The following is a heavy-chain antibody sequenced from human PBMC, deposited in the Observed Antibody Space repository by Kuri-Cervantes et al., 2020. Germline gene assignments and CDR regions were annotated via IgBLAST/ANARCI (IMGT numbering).Heavy chain of an antibody. Sequence: LRLSCTVSGGSISSGSYYWSWIRQPAGKGLEWIGRIYTSGSTNYNPSLKSRVTISVDTSKNQFSLKLTSVTAADTAVYFCARDRCTSTSCPPLFDFWGQGTLVTVSS. D-gene: IGHD2-2*01. CDR1: GGSISSGSYY. CDR2: IYTSGST. V-gene: IGHV4-61*02. CDR3: ARDRCTSTSCPPLFDF. J-gene: IGHJ4*02.